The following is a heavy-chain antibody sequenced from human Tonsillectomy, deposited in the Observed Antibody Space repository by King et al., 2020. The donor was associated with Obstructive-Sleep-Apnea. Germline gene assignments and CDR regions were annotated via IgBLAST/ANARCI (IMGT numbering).Heavy chain of an antibody. D-gene: IGHD4-11*01. V-gene: IGHV3-33*06. CDR1: GFTFSSYG. CDR2: IWYDGSNK. J-gene: IGHJ4*02. Sequence: VQLVESGGGVVQPGRSLRLSCAASGFTFSSYGMHWVRQAPGKGLEWVAVIWYDGSNKYYADSVKGRFTISRDNSKNTLYLQMNSLRAEDTAVYYCAKDNNGDSNYDYWGQGTLVTVSS. CDR3: AKDNNGDSNYDY.